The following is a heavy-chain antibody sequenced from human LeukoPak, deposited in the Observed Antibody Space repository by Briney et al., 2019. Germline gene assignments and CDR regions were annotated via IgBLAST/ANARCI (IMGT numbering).Heavy chain of an antibody. D-gene: IGHD2-2*02. CDR2: IISSSSYK. V-gene: IGHV3-21*01. CDR1: GFTFSSYS. Sequence: PGGSLRLSCAASGFTFSSYSMNWVRQAPGKGLEGVSSIISSSSYKYYADSVKGRFTISRDNAKNSLYLQMNSLRAEDTAVYYCARDTPYCSSTSCYIRYYYYYMDVWGKGTTVTVSS. CDR3: ARDTPYCSSTSCYIRYYYYYMDV. J-gene: IGHJ6*03.